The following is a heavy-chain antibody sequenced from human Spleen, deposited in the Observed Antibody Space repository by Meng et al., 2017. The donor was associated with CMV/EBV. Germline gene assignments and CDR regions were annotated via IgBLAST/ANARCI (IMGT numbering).Heavy chain of an antibody. CDR1: GFTFSNYW. D-gene: IGHD1-26*01. CDR3: ARDPYSGSYIPDY. J-gene: IGHJ4*02. Sequence: GESLKISCAASGFTFSNYWMSWVRQAPGKGLEWVSHISSGGSSIYYADSVRGRFIISRDNAKNSLYLQMNSLRVEDTAVYYCARDPYSGSYIPDYWGQGTLVTVSS. V-gene: IGHV3-48*01. CDR2: ISSGGSSI.